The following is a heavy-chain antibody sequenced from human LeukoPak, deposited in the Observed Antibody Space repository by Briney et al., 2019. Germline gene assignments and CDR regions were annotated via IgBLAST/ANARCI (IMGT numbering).Heavy chain of an antibody. J-gene: IGHJ6*03. V-gene: IGHV4-59*01. CDR1: SDSISSYY. Sequence: SETLSLTCTVSSDSISSYYWNWIRQPPGKGLEWIGYIFYSGSTNYNPSLKSRVTVSVDTSKKQFSLKLSSLTAADTAVYYCARIILYYYYMDVWGKGTTVTVSS. CDR3: ARIILYYYYMDV. CDR2: IFYSGST.